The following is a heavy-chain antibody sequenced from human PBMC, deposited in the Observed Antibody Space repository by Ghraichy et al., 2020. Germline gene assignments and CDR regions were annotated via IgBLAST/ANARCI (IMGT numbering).Heavy chain of an antibody. CDR1: GFTFSIYA. J-gene: IGHJ5*02. D-gene: IGHD6-13*01. Sequence: GSLRLSCAASGFTFSIYAMTWVRQAPGEGLEWVSVIGGKDDGTSYADSVKGRFTIFRDNSKNTLYLQMNSLRVEDTAVYYCARRAGVAAAGSARGDHWGQGTLVTVSS. V-gene: IGHV3-23*01. CDR2: IGGKDDGT. CDR3: ARRAGVAAAGSARGDH.